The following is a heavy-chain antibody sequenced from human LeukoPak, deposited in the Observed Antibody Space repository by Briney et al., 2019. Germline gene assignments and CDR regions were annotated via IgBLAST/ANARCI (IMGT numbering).Heavy chain of an antibody. CDR2: ISYDGSNK. CDR3: AKSGDPFSFDY. J-gene: IGHJ4*02. D-gene: IGHD4-17*01. V-gene: IGHV3-30*18. Sequence: PGGSLRLSCAASGFTFSTYGMHWVRQAPGKGLEWVALISYDGSNKDYADSVKGRFTISRDNSKNTLYLQMNSLRAEDTAVYYCAKSGDPFSFDYWGQGTLVTVSS. CDR1: GFTFSTYG.